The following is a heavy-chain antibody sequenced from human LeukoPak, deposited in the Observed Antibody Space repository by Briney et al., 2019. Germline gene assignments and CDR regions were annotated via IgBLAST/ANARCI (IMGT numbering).Heavy chain of an antibody. D-gene: IGHD5-12*01. CDR2: VHYTGST. J-gene: IGHJ4*02. V-gene: IGHV4-39*01. Sequence: SETLSLTCAISGGSISSSNSYWDWIRQPPGKGLEWIGYVHYTGSTHYNPALKSRLTISADTSKNQFALKMASMTAADTAVYYCVRHGYRDYAIDCWGQGILVTVSS. CDR1: GGSISSSNSY. CDR3: VRHGYRDYAIDC.